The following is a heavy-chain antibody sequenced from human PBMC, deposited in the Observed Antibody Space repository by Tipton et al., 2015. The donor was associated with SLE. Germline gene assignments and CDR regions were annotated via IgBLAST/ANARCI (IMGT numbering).Heavy chain of an antibody. CDR2: IYYSGST. V-gene: IGHV4-61*01. CDR3: ARDLSRYCSGGSCLNWFDP. Sequence: TLSLTCTVSGGSVSSGSYYWSWIRQPPGKGLEWIGYIYYSGSTNYNPSLESRVTISVDTSKNQFSLKLSSVTAADTAVYYCARDLSRYCSGGSCLNWFDPWGQGTLVTVSS. D-gene: IGHD2-15*01. CDR1: GGSVSSGSYY. J-gene: IGHJ5*02.